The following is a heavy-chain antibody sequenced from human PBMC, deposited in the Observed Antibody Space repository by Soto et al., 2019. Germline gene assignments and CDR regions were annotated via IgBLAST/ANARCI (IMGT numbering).Heavy chain of an antibody. CDR2: INAGNGNT. Sequence: ASVKVSCKASGYTFTSYAMHWVRQAPGQRLGWMGWINAGNGNTKYSQKFQGRVTITRDTSASTAYMELSSLRSEDTAVYYCAISSPSPYYYYGMDVWGQGTTVTVSS. D-gene: IGHD6-13*01. CDR3: AISSPSPYYYYGMDV. V-gene: IGHV1-3*01. J-gene: IGHJ6*02. CDR1: GYTFTSYA.